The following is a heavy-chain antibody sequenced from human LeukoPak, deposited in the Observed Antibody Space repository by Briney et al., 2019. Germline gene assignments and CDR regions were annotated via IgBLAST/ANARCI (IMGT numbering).Heavy chain of an antibody. J-gene: IGHJ6*04. CDR3: ARDSKPPRLYYDYVWPMDV. D-gene: IGHD3-16*01. V-gene: IGHV7-4-1*02. CDR1: GYTFTSYA. Sequence: ASVKVSCKASGYTFTSYAMNWVRQAPGQGLEWMGWINTNTGNPTYAQGFTGRFVFSLDTSVSTAYLQISSLKAEDTAVYYCARDSKPPRLYYDYVWPMDVWGKGTTVTVSP. CDR2: INTNTGNP.